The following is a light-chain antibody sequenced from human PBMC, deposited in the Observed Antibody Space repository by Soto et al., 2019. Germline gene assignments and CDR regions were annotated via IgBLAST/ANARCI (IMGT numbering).Light chain of an antibody. J-gene: IGKJ2*01. CDR3: QQVNSYPRT. Sequence: DIPLTQSPSFLSASVGDRVTITCRASQGISSYLAWYQQKPGKAPELLIYAASTLQSGVPSRFSGSGSGIEFTLAISSLQPEDFATYYCQQVNSYPRTFGQGTKLEIK. CDR1: QGISSY. V-gene: IGKV1-9*01. CDR2: AAS.